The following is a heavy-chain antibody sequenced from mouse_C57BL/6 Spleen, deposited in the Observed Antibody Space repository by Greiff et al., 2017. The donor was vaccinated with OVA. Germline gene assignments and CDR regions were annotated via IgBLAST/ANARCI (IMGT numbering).Heavy chain of an antibody. CDR3: ARWGGTAAY. CDR2: IYPSDSET. J-gene: IGHJ3*01. D-gene: IGHD1-2*01. Sequence: QVHVKQPGAELVRPGSSVKLSCKASGYTFTSYWMDWVKQRPGQGLEWIGNIYPSDSETHYNQKFKDKATLTVDKSSSTAYMQLSSLTSEDSAVYYCARWGGTAAYWGQGTLVTVSA. CDR1: GYTFTSYW. V-gene: IGHV1-61*01.